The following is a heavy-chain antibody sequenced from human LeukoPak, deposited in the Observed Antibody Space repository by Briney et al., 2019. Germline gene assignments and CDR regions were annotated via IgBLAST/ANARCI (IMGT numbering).Heavy chain of an antibody. CDR3: ARDYGDHRVDY. CDR2: IHYSGKT. D-gene: IGHD4-17*01. CDR1: SGSISSGAYY. J-gene: IGHJ4*02. Sequence: PSETLSLTCTVSSGSISSGAYYWGWIRQPPGKGLEWIGTIHYSGKTYYNASLKSRITISIDTSKKQFALKLSSVTAADTAVYYCARDYGDHRVDYWGQGTLVTVSS. V-gene: IGHV4-39*06.